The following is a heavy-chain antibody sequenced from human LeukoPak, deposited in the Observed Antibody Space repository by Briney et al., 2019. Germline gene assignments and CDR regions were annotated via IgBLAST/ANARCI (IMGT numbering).Heavy chain of an antibody. CDR2: IIPIFGTA. V-gene: IGHV1-69*13. CDR1: GGTFSSYA. Sequence: SVKVSCKASGGTFSSYAISWVRQAPGQGPEWMGGIIPIFGTANYAQKFQGRVTITADESTSTAYMELSSLRSEDTAVYYCARWGSSGYPYYFDYWGQGTPVTVSS. CDR3: ARWGSSGYPYYFDY. J-gene: IGHJ4*02. D-gene: IGHD3-22*01.